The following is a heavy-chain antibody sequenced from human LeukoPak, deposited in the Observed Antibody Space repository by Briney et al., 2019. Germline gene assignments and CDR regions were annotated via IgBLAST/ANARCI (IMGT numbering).Heavy chain of an antibody. V-gene: IGHV3-21*01. CDR1: GFTFSSYS. CDR3: ARGGPQTGTTWYMDV. CDR2: ISSSSSYI. D-gene: IGHD1-1*01. J-gene: IGHJ6*03. Sequence: SGGSLRLSCAASGFTFSSYSMNWVRQAPGKGLEWVSSISSSSSYIYYADSVKGRFTISRDNAKNSLYLQMNSLRAEDTAVYYCARGGPQTGTTWYMDVWGKGTTVTVSS.